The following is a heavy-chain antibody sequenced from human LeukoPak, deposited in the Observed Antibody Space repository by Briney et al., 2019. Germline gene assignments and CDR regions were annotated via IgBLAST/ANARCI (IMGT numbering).Heavy chain of an antibody. CDR3: ARDEYDSSGYDGGGPYFDY. CDR1: GFTFSSYG. Sequence: GGSLRLSCAASGFTFSSYGMHWVRQAPGKGLEWVAVIWYDGSNKYYADSVKGRFTISRDNSKNTLYLQMNSLRAEDTAVYYCARDEYDSSGYDGGGPYFDYWGQGTPVTVSS. J-gene: IGHJ4*02. V-gene: IGHV3-33*01. CDR2: IWYDGSNK. D-gene: IGHD3-22*01.